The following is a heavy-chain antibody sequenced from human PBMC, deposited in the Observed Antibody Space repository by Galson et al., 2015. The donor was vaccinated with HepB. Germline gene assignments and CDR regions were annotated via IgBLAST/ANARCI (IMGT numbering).Heavy chain of an antibody. J-gene: IGHJ5*02. Sequence: SVKVSCKASGYTFTSYAMHWVRQAPGQRLEWMGWINAGNGNTKYSQKFQGRVTITRDTSASTAYMELSSLRSEDTAVYYCARDPGAVGGYCSSTSCPTGGPWGQGTLVTVSS. V-gene: IGHV1-3*01. CDR3: ARDPGAVGGYCSSTSCPTGGP. CDR2: INAGNGNT. CDR1: GYTFTSYA. D-gene: IGHD2-2*01.